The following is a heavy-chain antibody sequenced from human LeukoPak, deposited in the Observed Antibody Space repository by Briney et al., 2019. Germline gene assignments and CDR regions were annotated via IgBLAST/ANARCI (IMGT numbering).Heavy chain of an antibody. V-gene: IGHV4-59*01. J-gene: IGHJ5*02. D-gene: IGHD3-10*01. CDR2: IYYSGST. CDR1: GDSISSYY. Sequence: SETLSLTCTVSGDSISSYYWSWIRQPPGKGLEWIGYIYYSGSTNYNPSLKSRVTISVDTSKNQFSLKLTSVTAADTAVYFCARGGYYGSGNDFRFDPWGQGTLVTVSS. CDR3: ARGGYYGSGNDFRFDP.